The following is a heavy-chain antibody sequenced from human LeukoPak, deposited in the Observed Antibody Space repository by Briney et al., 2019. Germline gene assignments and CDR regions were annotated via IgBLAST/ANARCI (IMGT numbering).Heavy chain of an antibody. CDR2: LSSDGSHK. J-gene: IGHJ4*02. CDR3: AKSGGTCGSDCYQDH. CDR1: GFTFSSYG. V-gene: IGHV3-30*18. D-gene: IGHD2-21*02. Sequence: GGSLRLSCAASGFTFSSYGMHWVRQAPGKGLEWVAILSSDGSHKFYAESVKGRFTISRDSSKSSLYLQMDSLRPEDTAVYYCAKSGGTCGSDCYQDHWGQGTLVTVSS.